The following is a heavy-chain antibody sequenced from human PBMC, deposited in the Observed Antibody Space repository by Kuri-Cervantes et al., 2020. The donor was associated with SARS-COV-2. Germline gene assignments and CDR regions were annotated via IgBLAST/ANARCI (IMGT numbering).Heavy chain of an antibody. Sequence: SGPTLVQPTETLTLTCTVPGFSLNNARMGVSWIRQPPGKALEWLAHIFSNDERSYSTSLKSRLTISKDTSKSQVVLTMTNMDPVDTATYYCARIDYGGNSWFDPWGQGTLVTVSS. CDR2: IFSNDER. CDR3: ARIDYGGNSWFDP. J-gene: IGHJ5*02. CDR1: GFSLNNARMG. D-gene: IGHD4-23*01. V-gene: IGHV2-26*01.